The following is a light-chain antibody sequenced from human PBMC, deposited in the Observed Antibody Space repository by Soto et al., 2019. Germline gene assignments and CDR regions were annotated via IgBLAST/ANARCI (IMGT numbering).Light chain of an antibody. CDR3: HQCSYSPLT. J-gene: IGKJ4*01. CDR1: QSVTNNY. CDR2: GAS. V-gene: IGKV3-20*01. Sequence: EIVLTQSPGTLSLSPGERATLSCRASQSVTNNYLAWYQQKPGQAPRLHIYGASNRATGIPDRFSGSGSGTDFTLTINRLEPEDFAVYYCHQCSYSPLTFGGGTKVEIK.